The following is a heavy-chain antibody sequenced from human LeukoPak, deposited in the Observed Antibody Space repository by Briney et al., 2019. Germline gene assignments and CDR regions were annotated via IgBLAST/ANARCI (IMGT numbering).Heavy chain of an antibody. Sequence: SQTLSLTCAISGDRVSSNRAAWTWIRQSPSRGLEWLGRTYYRSKWSDDYAVSVKSRITINPDTSKNQFSLHLNSVTPEDTAVYYCARGRVTTIANYYYYYIDVWGEGTTVTVSS. V-gene: IGHV6-1*01. CDR3: ARGRVTTIANYYYYYIDV. J-gene: IGHJ6*03. CDR1: GDRVSSNRAA. CDR2: TYYRSKWSD. D-gene: IGHD4-17*01.